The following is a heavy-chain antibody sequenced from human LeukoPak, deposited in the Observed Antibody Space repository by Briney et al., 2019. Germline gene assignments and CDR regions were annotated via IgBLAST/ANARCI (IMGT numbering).Heavy chain of an antibody. CDR1: GYTFTSYA. V-gene: IGHV1-3*01. CDR2: INAGNGNT. CDR3: ARDDGWLVYFDY. Sequence: GASVKVSCKASGYTFTSYAMHWVRQAPGQRLEWMGWINAGNGNTKYSQKFQGRVTITRDTSASTAYMELSSLRSEDTAVYYCARDDGWLVYFDYWGQGTLVTVSS. D-gene: IGHD6-19*01. J-gene: IGHJ4*02.